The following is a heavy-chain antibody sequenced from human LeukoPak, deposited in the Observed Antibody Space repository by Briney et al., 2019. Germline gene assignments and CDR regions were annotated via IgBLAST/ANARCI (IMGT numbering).Heavy chain of an antibody. CDR3: ARETIWHTNFDY. Sequence: TLSLTCTVSGGSISTNGYYWSWIRQHPGKGLEWIAYIYNSGSTSYNPSLKSRVTISIDASKNQFSLKLTSVTAADTAVYYCARETIWHTNFDYWGQGTLVTVSS. D-gene: IGHD5-24*01. V-gene: IGHV4-31*03. J-gene: IGHJ4*02. CDR2: IYNSGST. CDR1: GGSISTNGYY.